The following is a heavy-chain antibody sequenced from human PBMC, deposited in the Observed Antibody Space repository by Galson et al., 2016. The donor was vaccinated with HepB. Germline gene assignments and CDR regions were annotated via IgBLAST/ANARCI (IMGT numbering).Heavy chain of an antibody. V-gene: IGHV3-64*04. CDR3: AREQSTAALAMDV. J-gene: IGHJ6*04. CDR1: GFTFSNYA. CDR2: INSNGGST. D-gene: IGHD6-6*01. Sequence: SLRLSCSASGFTFSNYAMHWVRQAPGKGLEFVSAINSNGGSTFYAISVKGRFTISRDNSKNTLYLQMNSLRAEDTAVYYCAREQSTAALAMDVWGKGTTVTVSS.